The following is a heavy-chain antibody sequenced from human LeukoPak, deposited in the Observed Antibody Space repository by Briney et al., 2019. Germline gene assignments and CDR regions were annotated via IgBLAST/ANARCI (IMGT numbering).Heavy chain of an antibody. Sequence: SETLSLTCAVSAASISNYYWSWIRQAPGKGLEWIGYISTSGSTSYNPSLKSRVSISLDTSKNRFSLNLNFVTAADTAVYYCASPRSGYRYTFDYWGQGALVTVSS. CDR1: AASISNYY. CDR3: ASPRSGYRYTFDY. V-gene: IGHV4-4*09. J-gene: IGHJ4*02. CDR2: ISTSGST. D-gene: IGHD3-22*01.